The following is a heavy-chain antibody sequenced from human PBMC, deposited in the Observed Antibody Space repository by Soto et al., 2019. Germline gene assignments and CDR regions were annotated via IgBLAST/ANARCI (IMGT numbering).Heavy chain of an antibody. V-gene: IGHV3-9*01. CDR3: AKDREGMDV. CDR1: GFTFDDYA. D-gene: IGHD1-26*01. Sequence: GGSLRLSCAASGFTFDDYAMPWVRQAPGKDLEWVSGISWNSGSIGYADSVKGRFTISRDNAKNSLYLQMNSLRAEDTALYYCAKDREGMDVWGQGTTVTVSS. J-gene: IGHJ6*02. CDR2: ISWNSGSI.